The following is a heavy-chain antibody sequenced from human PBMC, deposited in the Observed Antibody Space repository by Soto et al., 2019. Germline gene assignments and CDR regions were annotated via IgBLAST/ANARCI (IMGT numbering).Heavy chain of an antibody. CDR2: INPIFDVT. V-gene: IGHV1-69*13. D-gene: IGHD6-13*01. Sequence: SVKVSCKASGYTFTSYAMHWVRQAPGQGLEWMGVINPIFDVTNYAQKFQGRVTITADESTSTAYMELSSLRSEDTAVYYCARGNYSSSWLCPDYWGQGTLVTVSS. CDR3: ARGNYSSSWLCPDY. J-gene: IGHJ4*02. CDR1: GYTFTSYA.